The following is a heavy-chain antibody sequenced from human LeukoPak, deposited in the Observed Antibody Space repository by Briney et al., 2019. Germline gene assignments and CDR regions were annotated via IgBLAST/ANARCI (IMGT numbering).Heavy chain of an antibody. CDR1: GYTFTSFG. Sequence: GASVKVSCKASGYTFTSFGISWVRQAPGQGLEWMGWISAYNANTNFAQNLQGRVTMTTDTSTSTAYMELRSLRSDDTAVYYCATVGFIRPGNWFDPWGQGTLVTVSS. J-gene: IGHJ5*02. CDR2: ISAYNANT. CDR3: ATVGFIRPGNWFDP. V-gene: IGHV1-18*01. D-gene: IGHD3-10*01.